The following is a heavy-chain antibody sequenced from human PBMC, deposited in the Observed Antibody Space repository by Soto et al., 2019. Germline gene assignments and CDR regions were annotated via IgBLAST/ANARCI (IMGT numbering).Heavy chain of an antibody. CDR1: GFTVSSNY. D-gene: IGHD3-10*01. CDR2: IYSGGST. J-gene: IGHJ4*02. V-gene: IGHV3-53*01. Sequence: EVQLVESGGGLIQPGGSLRLSCAASGFTVSSNYMSWVRQAPGKGLEWVSVIYSGGSTYYADSVKGRFTISRDNSKNTLYLQMNSPRAEDTALYYRARGPEGTLLFGEFLSYWGQGTLVTVSS. CDR3: ARGPEGTLLFGEFLSY.